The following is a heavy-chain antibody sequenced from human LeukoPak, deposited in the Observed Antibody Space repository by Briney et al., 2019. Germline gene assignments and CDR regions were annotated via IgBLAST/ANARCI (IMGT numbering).Heavy chain of an antibody. Sequence: PGGSLRLSCAASGFTFSSYSMNWVRQAPGKGLEWVSSISSSSSYIYYADSVKGRFTISRDNAKNSLYLQMNSLRAEDTAVYYCAREDEVTTLFFYYGMDVWGQGTTVTVSS. J-gene: IGHJ6*02. D-gene: IGHD4-17*01. CDR2: ISSSSSYI. CDR3: AREDEVTTLFFYYGMDV. V-gene: IGHV3-21*01. CDR1: GFTFSSYS.